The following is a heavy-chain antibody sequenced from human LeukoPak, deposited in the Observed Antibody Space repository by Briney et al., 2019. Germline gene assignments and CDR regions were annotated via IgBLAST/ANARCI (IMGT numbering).Heavy chain of an antibody. J-gene: IGHJ4*02. D-gene: IGHD3-22*01. V-gene: IGHV3-23*01. CDR3: AKMQGYSDY. CDR1: GLTFSSYD. CDR2: ITGDGTTT. Sequence: GGSLRLSCEASGLTFSSYDMSWVRQAPGKGLHWVSAITGDGTTTYYADSVKGRFTISRDNSKNMLYLQMSSLRAEETAVYYCAKMQGYSDYWGEGALVSVSS.